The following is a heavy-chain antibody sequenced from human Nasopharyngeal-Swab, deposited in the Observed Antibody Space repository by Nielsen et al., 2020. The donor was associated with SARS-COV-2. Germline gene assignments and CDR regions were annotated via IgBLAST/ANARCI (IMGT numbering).Heavy chain of an antibody. J-gene: IGHJ3*02. D-gene: IGHD2-21*02. CDR2: IKQDGSEQ. CDR3: PRESVVTGMDDATDI. V-gene: IGHV3-7*04. Sequence: GGSLRLSCAASGFPLSHYYMTWVRQPPGKGLEWVSNIKQDGSEQFYADSVKGRFTISRDNAKNSLYLQMDSLRADDTAVYYCPRESVVTGMDDATDIWGQGTMVTVSS. CDR1: GFPLSHYY.